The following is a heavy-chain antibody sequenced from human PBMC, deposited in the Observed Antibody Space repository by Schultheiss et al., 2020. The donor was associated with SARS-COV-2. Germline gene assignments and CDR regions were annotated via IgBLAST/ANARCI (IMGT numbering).Heavy chain of an antibody. J-gene: IGHJ4*02. CDR1: GYTLTELS. Sequence: ASVKVSCKVSGYTLTELSMHWVRQAPGKGLEWMGGFDPEDGETIYAQKFQGRVTMTEDTSTDTAYMELSSLRSEDTAVYYCATPLALGYCSGGSGYGYWGQGTLVTVSS. CDR3: ATPLALGYCSGGSGYGY. V-gene: IGHV1-24*01. D-gene: IGHD2-15*01. CDR2: FDPEDGET.